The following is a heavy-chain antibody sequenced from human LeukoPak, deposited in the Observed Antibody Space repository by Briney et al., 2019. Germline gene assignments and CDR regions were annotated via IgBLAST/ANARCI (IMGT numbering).Heavy chain of an antibody. J-gene: IGHJ4*02. D-gene: IGHD1/OR15-1a*01. V-gene: IGHV4-4*07. Sequence: SETLSLTCTVSVASINTYYWSWIRQPAGKGLEWIGRIYADVATNYNSSLKSRVTMSVDTSKNQFSLKLDSLTAADTAVYYCAKVGNNYVFDSWGQGTLVTVSS. CDR3: AKVGNNYVFDS. CDR1: VASINTYY. CDR2: IYADVAT.